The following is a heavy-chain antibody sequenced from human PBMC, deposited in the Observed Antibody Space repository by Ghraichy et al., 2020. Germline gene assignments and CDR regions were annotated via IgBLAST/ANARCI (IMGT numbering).Heavy chain of an antibody. CDR3: AKELMDTAPTGDYYYYGMDV. V-gene: IGHV3-23*01. CDR2: IRGSGGST. CDR1: GFTFSSYG. J-gene: IGHJ6*02. Sequence: GGSLRLSCAASGFTFSSYGMSWVRQAPGKGLEWVSAIRGSGGSTYYADSVKGRFTISRDNSKNTLYLQMNSLRAEDTAVYYCAKELMDTAPTGDYYYYGMDVWGQGTTVTVSS. D-gene: IGHD5-18*01.